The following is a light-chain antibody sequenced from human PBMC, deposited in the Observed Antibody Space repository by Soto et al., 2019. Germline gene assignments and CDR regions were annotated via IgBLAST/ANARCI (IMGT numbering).Light chain of an antibody. J-gene: IGKJ1*01. Sequence: VIWMTQSPSLLSASTGDRVTISCRMSQGISSYLAWYQQKPGKAPKILIYKASSLETGVPSRFSGSGSGAEFTLTITGLQPEDIATYSCQHYDSFWSFGQGTKVDIK. CDR2: KAS. V-gene: IGKV1D-8*03. CDR1: QGISSY. CDR3: QHYDSFWS.